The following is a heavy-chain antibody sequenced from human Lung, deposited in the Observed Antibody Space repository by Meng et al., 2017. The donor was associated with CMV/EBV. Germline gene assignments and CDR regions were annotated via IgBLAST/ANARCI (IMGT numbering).Heavy chain of an antibody. CDR1: GYTFTNYY. D-gene: IGHD6-13*01. CDR2: IKPNSGAT. J-gene: IGHJ4*02. V-gene: IGHV1-2*02. CDR3: ARAPGLSLAAAASDAYFDK. Sequence: ASVKVSCKASGYTFTNYYIHWVRQAPGQGLEWMGWIKPNSGATNYVQKFQGRLTVTRDTSITTAYMELTRLRSDDTAVYYCARAPGLSLAAAASDAYFDKWGQGTLVIVSS.